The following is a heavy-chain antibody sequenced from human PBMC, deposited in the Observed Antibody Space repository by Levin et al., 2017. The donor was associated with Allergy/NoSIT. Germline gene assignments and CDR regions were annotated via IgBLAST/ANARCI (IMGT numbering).Heavy chain of an antibody. CDR1: GFTFSSYG. V-gene: IGHV3-33*01. CDR2: IWYDGSNK. D-gene: IGHD2-15*01. Sequence: LSLTCAASGFTFSSYGMHWVRQAPGKGLEWVAVIWYDGSNKYYADSVKGRFTISRDNSKNTLYLQMNSLRAEDTAVYYCARGGVVGPGSSYYFDYWGQGTLVTVSS. J-gene: IGHJ4*02. CDR3: ARGGVVGPGSSYYFDY.